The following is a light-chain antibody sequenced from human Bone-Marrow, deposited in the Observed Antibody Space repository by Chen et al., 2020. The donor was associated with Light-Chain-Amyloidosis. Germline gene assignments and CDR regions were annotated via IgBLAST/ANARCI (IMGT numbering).Light chain of an antibody. Sequence: QSALPQPASVSGSPGQSLPISCPGTSSDVGGDNHVSWYQQHPDKAPKLMIYEVTNRPSWVPDRFSGSKSDNTASLTISGLQTEDEADYFCSSYTITNTLVFGSGTRVTVL. J-gene: IGLJ1*01. CDR1: SSDVGGDNH. CDR2: EVT. CDR3: SSYTITNTLV. V-gene: IGLV2-14*01.